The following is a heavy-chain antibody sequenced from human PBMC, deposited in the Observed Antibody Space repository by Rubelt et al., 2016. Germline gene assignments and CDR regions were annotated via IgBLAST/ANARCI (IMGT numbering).Heavy chain of an antibody. V-gene: IGHV3-23*01. D-gene: IGHD2-15*01. CDR2: ISSSGGIT. CDR1: GFIFSNYG. J-gene: IGHJ3*02. CDR3: ARDSQGALDI. Sequence: EVQLLESGGGLLQPGGSLRLSCVASGFIFSNYGMNWARQAPGKGLEWVSVISSSGGITHYAYSVMGRFTISRDNSKNTVYKQGNSLRSDDTAVYYCARDSQGALDIWGQGTMVTASS.